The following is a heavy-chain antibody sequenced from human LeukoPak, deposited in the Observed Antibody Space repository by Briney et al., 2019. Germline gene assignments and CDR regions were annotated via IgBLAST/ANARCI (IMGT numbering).Heavy chain of an antibody. V-gene: IGHV4-34*01. J-gene: IGHJ4*02. D-gene: IGHD3-10*01. CDR1: GGSFSGYY. Sequence: SETLSLTCAVYGGSFSGYYWSWIRQPPAKGLEWMGEINHSGSTNYNPSLKSRVTISVDTSKNQFSLKLSSVPAADPAVYYCARGGSLWFGDIPHDYWGQGTLVTVSS. CDR2: INHSGST. CDR3: ARGGSLWFGDIPHDY.